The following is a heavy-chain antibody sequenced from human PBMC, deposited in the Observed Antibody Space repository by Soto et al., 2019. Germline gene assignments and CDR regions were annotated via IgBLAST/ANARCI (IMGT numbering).Heavy chain of an antibody. D-gene: IGHD3-22*01. CDR2: IYYSGST. V-gene: IGHV4-30-4*01. CDR1: GGSISSGDYY. Sequence: PSETLSLTCTVSGGSISSGDYYWSWIRHPPGKGLEWIGDIYYSGSTYYNPSLQSRVTISVDTSKNRFSLKLSSVTAADTAVYYCARDHYDSSGLTAAAFDIWGQGKMVTVSS. CDR3: ARDHYDSSGLTAAAFDI. J-gene: IGHJ3*02.